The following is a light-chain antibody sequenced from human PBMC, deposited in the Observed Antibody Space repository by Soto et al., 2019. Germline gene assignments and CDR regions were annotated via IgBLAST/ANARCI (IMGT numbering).Light chain of an antibody. CDR3: SSYTNSSNVV. Sequence: QSALTQPASVSGSPGQSITISCTGTSSDVGGYNYVSWYQQHPGKAPKLMIYEVSARPSGVSNRFSGSKSGNTASLTISGLQAEDEADYYCSSYTNSSNVVFGGGTKVTVL. CDR2: EVS. CDR1: SSDVGGYNY. V-gene: IGLV2-14*01. J-gene: IGLJ2*01.